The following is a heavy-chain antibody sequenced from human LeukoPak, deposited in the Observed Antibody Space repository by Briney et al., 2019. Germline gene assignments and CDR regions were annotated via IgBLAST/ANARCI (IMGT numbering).Heavy chain of an antibody. V-gene: IGHV3-73*01. D-gene: IGHD2-15*01. CDR2: IRSKANSYAT. CDR3: AKSGLNRFDY. CDR1: GFTFSGSA. J-gene: IGHJ4*02. Sequence: GGSLRLSCAASGFTFSGSAMHWVRPASGKGLEWVGRIRSKANSYATAYAASVKGRFTISRDDSKNTAYLQMNSLKTEDTAVYYCAKSGLNRFDYWGQGTLVTVSS.